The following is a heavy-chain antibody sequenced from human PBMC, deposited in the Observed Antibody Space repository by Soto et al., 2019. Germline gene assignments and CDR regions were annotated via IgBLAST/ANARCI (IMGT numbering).Heavy chain of an antibody. CDR3: AKPYYYGSGTDAFDI. CDR2: IIPILGIA. CDR1: GGTFSSYT. Sequence: QVQLVQSGAEVKKPGSSVKVSCKASGGTFSSYTISWVRQAPGQGVEWMGRIIPILGIANYAQKFPGRGTNTANKSTSTAYMELSSVRSEDTAVYYCAKPYYYGSGTDAFDIWGQGTMVTVSS. V-gene: IGHV1-69*02. J-gene: IGHJ3*02. D-gene: IGHD3-10*01.